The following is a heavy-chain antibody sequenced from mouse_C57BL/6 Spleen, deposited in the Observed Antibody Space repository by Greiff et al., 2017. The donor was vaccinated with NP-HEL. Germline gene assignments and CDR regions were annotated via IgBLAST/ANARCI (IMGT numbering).Heavy chain of an antibody. D-gene: IGHD6-1*01. CDR2: IDPSDSET. Sequence: QVQLKQPGAELVRPGSSVKLSCKASGYTFTSYWMHWVKQRPIQGLEWIGNIDPSDSETHYNQKFKDKATLTVDKSSSTAYMQLSSLTSEDSAVYYCARVDLPYYFDYWGQGTTLTVSS. CDR3: ARVDLPYYFDY. V-gene: IGHV1-52*01. J-gene: IGHJ2*01. CDR1: GYTFTSYW.